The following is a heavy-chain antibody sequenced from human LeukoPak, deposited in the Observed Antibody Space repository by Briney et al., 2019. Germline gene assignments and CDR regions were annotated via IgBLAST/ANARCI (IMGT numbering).Heavy chain of an antibody. D-gene: IGHD4-23*01. J-gene: IGHJ3*02. Sequence: GGSLRLSCAASGFTFSSYAMNWVRQAPGKGLEWVSAIVGAGGITYYADSVKGRFTISRGNSKNTLYLQMNSLRAEDTAVYYCAKSYGGNSHDAFDIWGQGTLVTVSS. CDR1: GFTFSSYA. CDR2: IVGAGGIT. V-gene: IGHV3-23*01. CDR3: AKSYGGNSHDAFDI.